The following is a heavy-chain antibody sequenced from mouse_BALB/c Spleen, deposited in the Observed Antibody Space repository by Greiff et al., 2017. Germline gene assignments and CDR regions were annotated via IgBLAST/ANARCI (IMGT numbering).Heavy chain of an antibody. CDR3: TREGGLLPWFAY. Sequence: QVQLQQPGAELVKPGASVKLSCKASGYTFTSYWMHWVKQRPGQGLEWIGEIDPSDSYTNYNQKFKGKATLPVNKSSSTAYMQLSSLTSEDSAVYCGTREGGLLPWFAYWGQGTLVTVSA. CDR1: GYTFTSYW. J-gene: IGHJ3*01. V-gene: IGHV1-69*02. CDR2: IDPSDSYT. D-gene: IGHD2-3*01.